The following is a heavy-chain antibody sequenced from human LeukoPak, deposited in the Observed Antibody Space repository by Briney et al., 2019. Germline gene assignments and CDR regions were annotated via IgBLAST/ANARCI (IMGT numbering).Heavy chain of an antibody. CDR2: IHGDGTR. J-gene: IGHJ4*02. CDR3: ATRIAATGRYYSDF. Sequence: PGGSLRLSCAASGFTVSSKYMSWVRQAPGKGLECVSSIHGDGTRHYADSVKGRFSITRDNSKNTLYLHMNSLRAEDTAVYHCATRIAATGRYYSDFWGQGTLVTVSS. CDR1: GFTVSSKY. V-gene: IGHV3-53*01. D-gene: IGHD6-13*01.